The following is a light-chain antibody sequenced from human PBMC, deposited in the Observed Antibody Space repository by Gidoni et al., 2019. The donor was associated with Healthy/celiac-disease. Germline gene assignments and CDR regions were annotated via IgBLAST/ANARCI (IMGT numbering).Light chain of an antibody. V-gene: IGKV1-33*01. J-gene: IGKJ5*01. CDR3: QQYDNLPIT. CDR2: DAS. CDR1: QDINKY. Sequence: DIQMTQSPSSLSASVGDRVTITCQASQDINKYLNWYQQKPAQAPKLLLYDASNFETGVPSRFIGSGSATDFTFPISSLQPADIATYYCQQYDNLPITFGQGTRLEIK.